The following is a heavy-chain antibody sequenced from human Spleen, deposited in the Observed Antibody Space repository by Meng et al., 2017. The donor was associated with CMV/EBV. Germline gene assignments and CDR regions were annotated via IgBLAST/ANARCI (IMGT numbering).Heavy chain of an antibody. D-gene: IGHD3-3*01. V-gene: IGHV3-21*04. J-gene: IGHJ4*02. CDR3: AKDPQGRYDFWSVYWPLDFDY. CDR2: ITGSGRYI. Sequence: GESLKISCAASGFIFGDYSMNWVRQAPGEGLEWISSITGSGRYINYADSVRGRFTISRDNSRKPLDLEMNSLKTEDTAVYYCAKDPQGRYDFWSVYWPLDFDYWGQGTLVTVSS. CDR1: GFIFGDYS.